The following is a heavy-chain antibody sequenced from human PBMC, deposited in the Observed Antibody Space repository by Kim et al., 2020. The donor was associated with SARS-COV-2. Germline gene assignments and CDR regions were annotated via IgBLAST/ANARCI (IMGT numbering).Heavy chain of an antibody. CDR3: ARGYSSGWFYYYYYGMDV. J-gene: IGHJ6*02. V-gene: IGHV1-8*01. CDR2: MNPNSGNT. CDR1: GYTFTSYD. Sequence: ASVKVSCKASGYTFTSYDINWVRQATGQGLEWMGWMNPNSGNTGYAQKFQGRVTMTRNTSISTAYMELSSLRSEDTAVYYCARGYSSGWFYYYYYGMDVWGHGTTVTVSS. D-gene: IGHD6-19*01.